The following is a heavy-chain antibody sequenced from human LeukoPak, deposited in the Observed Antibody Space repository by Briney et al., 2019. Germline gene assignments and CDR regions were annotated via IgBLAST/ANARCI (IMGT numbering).Heavy chain of an antibody. V-gene: IGHV4-34*01. D-gene: IGHD4-23*01. J-gene: IGHJ5*02. CDR2: INHSGST. Sequence: SETLSLTCAVYGGSFSGYYWSWIRQPPGKGLEWIGEINHSGSTNYNPSLKSRVTISVDTSKNQFSLKLSSVTAADTAVYYCARDGGLGFDPWGQGTLVTVSS. CDR3: ARDGGLGFDP. CDR1: GGSFSGYY.